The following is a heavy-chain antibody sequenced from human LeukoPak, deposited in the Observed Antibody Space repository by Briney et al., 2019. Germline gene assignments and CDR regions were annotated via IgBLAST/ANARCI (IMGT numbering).Heavy chain of an antibody. CDR1: GFTFSNYA. CDR2: ISGSGSST. Sequence: GGSLRLSCAASGFTFSNYAMIWVRQAPGKGLEWVSSISGSGSSTYYADSVKGRFTISRDNAKNSLYLQMNSLRAEDTAVYYCARVGVEYSSSLRWFDPWGQGTLVTVSS. J-gene: IGHJ5*02. V-gene: IGHV3-23*01. CDR3: ARVGVEYSSSLRWFDP. D-gene: IGHD6-6*01.